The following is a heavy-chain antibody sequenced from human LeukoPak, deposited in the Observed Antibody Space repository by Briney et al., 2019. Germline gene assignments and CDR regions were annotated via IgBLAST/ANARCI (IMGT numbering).Heavy chain of an antibody. Sequence: ETLPLTCAVSGYSISSGYYWGWIRQPPGKGLEWIGSIYHSGSTYYNPSLKSRVTISVDTSKNQFSLRLSSVTAADTAVYYCARDGIAAAGLDYWGQGTLVTVSS. CDR3: ARDGIAAAGLDY. CDR1: GYSISSGYY. D-gene: IGHD6-13*01. V-gene: IGHV4-38-2*02. J-gene: IGHJ4*02. CDR2: IYHSGST.